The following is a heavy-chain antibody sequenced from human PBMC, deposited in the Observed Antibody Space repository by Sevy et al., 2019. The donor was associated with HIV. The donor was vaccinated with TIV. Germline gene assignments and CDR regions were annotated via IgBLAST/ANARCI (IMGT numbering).Heavy chain of an antibody. CDR1: GFTFGSYG. V-gene: IGHV3-30*03. CDR2: ILYDSSNK. CDR3: ARGLAALPGYYYGMDV. J-gene: IGHJ6*02. D-gene: IGHD6-6*01. Sequence: GGSLRLSCAVSGFTFGSYGMHWVRQAPGKGLEWVAVILYDSSNKYYGDPVKGRFTISRDNSKNTLYLQMNSLRTDDTAVYYCARGLAALPGYYYGMDVWGQGTTVTVSS.